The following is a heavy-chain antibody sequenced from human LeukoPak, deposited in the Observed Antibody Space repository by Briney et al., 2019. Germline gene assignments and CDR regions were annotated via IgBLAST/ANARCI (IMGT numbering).Heavy chain of an antibody. CDR2: ISAYNGNT. CDR3: ARPKGYSYGPYDAFDI. V-gene: IGHV1-18*04. CDR1: GYTFTGYY. J-gene: IGHJ3*02. D-gene: IGHD5-18*01. Sequence: ASVKVSCKASGYTFTGYYMHWVRQAPGQGLEWMGWISAYNGNTNYAQKLQGRVTMTTDTSTSTAYMELRSLRSDDTAVYYCARPKGYSYGPYDAFDIWGQGTMVTVSS.